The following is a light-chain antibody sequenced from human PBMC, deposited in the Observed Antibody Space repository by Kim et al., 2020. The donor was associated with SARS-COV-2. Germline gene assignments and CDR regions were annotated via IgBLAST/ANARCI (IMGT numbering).Light chain of an antibody. CDR3: QQYDDWPPNT. CDR1: QSVRNN. J-gene: IGKJ2*01. CDR2: GAS. Sequence: ETVLTQSPATLSVSPGERATLSCRASQSVRNNLAWYQQKPGQAPRLLIYGASTRATGVPARFSASGSGTDFTLTISSLQSEGFAIYYCQQYDDWPPNTFGQGTKLEIK. V-gene: IGKV3-15*01.